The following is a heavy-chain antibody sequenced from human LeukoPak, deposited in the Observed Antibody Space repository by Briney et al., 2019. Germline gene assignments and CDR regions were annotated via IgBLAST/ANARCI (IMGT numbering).Heavy chain of an antibody. Sequence: GGSLRLSCAASGFTFSSYWMHWVRQAPGKGLVWVSRINSDESSTTYADSVKGRFTISGDNAKNSLYLQMNSLRAEDTAVYYCARVYSGSWYFDLWGRGTLVTVSS. CDR1: GFTFSSYW. D-gene: IGHD5-12*01. CDR3: ARVYSGSWYFDL. CDR2: INSDESST. V-gene: IGHV3-74*01. J-gene: IGHJ2*01.